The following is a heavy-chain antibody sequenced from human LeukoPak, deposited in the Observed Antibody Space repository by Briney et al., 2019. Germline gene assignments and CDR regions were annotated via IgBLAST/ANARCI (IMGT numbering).Heavy chain of an antibody. V-gene: IGHV3-30*18. CDR1: GFTFSSYG. D-gene: IGHD1-26*01. CDR3: AKDKWELLPLLDY. J-gene: IGHJ4*02. Sequence: SGGSLRLSRAASGFTFSSYGMHWVRQAPGKGLEWVAVISYDGSNKYYADSVKGRFTISRDNSKNTLYLQMNSLRAEDTAVYYCAKDKWELLPLLDYWGQGTLVTVSS. CDR2: ISYDGSNK.